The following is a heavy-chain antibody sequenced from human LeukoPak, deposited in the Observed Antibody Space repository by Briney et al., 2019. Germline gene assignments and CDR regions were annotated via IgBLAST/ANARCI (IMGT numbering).Heavy chain of an antibody. D-gene: IGHD3-10*01. CDR3: AKDRELLWFGELLPFDY. CDR2: ISGSGGST. CDR1: GFTFSSYA. Sequence: GRSLRLSCAASGFTFSSYAMSWVRQAPGKGLEWVSAISGSGGSTYYADSVKGRFTISRDNSKNTLYLQMNSLRAEDTAVYYCAKDRELLWFGELLPFDYWGQGTLVTVSS. V-gene: IGHV3-23*01. J-gene: IGHJ4*02.